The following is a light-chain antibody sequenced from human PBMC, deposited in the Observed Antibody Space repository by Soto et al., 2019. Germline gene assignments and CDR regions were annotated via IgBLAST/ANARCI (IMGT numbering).Light chain of an antibody. CDR2: DVT. J-gene: IGLJ2*01. CDR1: SNDIGGYNY. V-gene: IGLV2-14*01. Sequence: QAVVTQPASVSGSPGQSITISCSGTSNDIGGYNYVAWYQQHPGKAPKLIISDVTNRPSGASSRFSGSKSGNTASLTISGRRAEDEADYFCCSYTSMGTGVLGGGTKVTVL. CDR3: CSYTSMGTGV.